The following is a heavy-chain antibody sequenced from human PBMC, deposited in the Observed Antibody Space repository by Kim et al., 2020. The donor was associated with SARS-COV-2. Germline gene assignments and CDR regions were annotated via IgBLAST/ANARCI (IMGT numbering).Heavy chain of an antibody. J-gene: IGHJ6*02. V-gene: IGHV3-48*03. D-gene: IGHD6-13*01. CDR2: ISSSGSTI. CDR1: GFTFSSYE. Sequence: GGSLRLSCAASGFTFSSYEMNWVRQAPGKGLEWVSYISSSGSTIYYADSVKGRFTISRDNAKNSLYLQMNSLRAEDTAVYYCVIFGHMGYSSSWYKLYYYYYGMDVWGQGTTVTVSS. CDR3: VIFGHMGYSSSWYKLYYYYYGMDV.